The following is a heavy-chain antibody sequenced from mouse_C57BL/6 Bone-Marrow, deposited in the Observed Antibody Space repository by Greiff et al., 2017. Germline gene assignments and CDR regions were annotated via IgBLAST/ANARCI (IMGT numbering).Heavy chain of an antibody. CDR2: IDPSDSYT. CDR1: GYTFTSYW. D-gene: IGHD1-2*01. V-gene: IGHV1-69*01. J-gene: IGHJ3*01. Sequence: QVQLQQPGAELVMPGASVKLSCKASGYTFTSYWMHWVKQRPGQGLEWIGEIDPSDSYTNYNQKFKGKSTLTVDKSSSTAYMQLSSLTSEDSAVYNCASSEVIWFAYWGQGTLFTVSA. CDR3: ASSEVIWFAY.